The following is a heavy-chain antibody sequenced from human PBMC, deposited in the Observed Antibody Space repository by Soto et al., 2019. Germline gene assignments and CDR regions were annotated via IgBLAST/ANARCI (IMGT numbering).Heavy chain of an antibody. CDR3: ARGGSLYWYFDL. V-gene: IGHV1-3*01. D-gene: IGHD1-26*01. Sequence: ASVKVSCKASGYTFTSYAMHWVRQAPGQRLEWMGWINAGNGNTKYSQKFQGRVTITRDTSASTAYMELSSLRFEDTAVYYCARGGSLYWYFDLWGRGTLVTVSS. CDR1: GYTFTSYA. J-gene: IGHJ2*01. CDR2: INAGNGNT.